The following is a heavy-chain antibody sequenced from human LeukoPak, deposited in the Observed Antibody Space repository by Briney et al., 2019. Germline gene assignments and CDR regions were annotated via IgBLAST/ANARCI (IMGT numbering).Heavy chain of an antibody. D-gene: IGHD6-13*01. CDR2: ISSSGSTI. Sequence: PGGSLRPSCAASGFTFSDDYMSWIRQAPGMGLEWVSYISSSGSTIYYADSVKGRFTISRDNAKNSLYLQMNSLRAEDTAVYYCARAFSSSWYVDYYYYKDVWGKGTTVTVSS. V-gene: IGHV3-11*04. CDR1: GFTFSDDY. J-gene: IGHJ6*03. CDR3: ARAFSSSWYVDYYYYKDV.